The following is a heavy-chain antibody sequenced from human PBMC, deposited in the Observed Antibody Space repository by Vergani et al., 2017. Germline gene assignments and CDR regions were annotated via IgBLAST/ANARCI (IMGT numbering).Heavy chain of an antibody. CDR3: AKARDPNCKDGNCYSYYYGLDL. D-gene: IGHD4-23*01. CDR2: ISGSGGNT. Sequence: EVQLLESGGNLIQPGGSLRLSCGASGFTFSSYAMTWVRLAPGKGLQWVSAISGSGGNTFYTDSVKGRFTISRDNSKDTLYLQMNSLRVEDTAIYYCAKARDPNCKDGNCYSYYYGLDLWGQGTTVTVSS. J-gene: IGHJ6*02. CDR1: GFTFSSYA. V-gene: IGHV3-23*01.